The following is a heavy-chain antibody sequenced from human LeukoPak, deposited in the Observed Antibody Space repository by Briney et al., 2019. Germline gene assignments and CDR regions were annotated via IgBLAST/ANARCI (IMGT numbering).Heavy chain of an antibody. CDR2: IKHDGGEK. V-gene: IGHV3-7*01. CDR1: GFTFSSSA. J-gene: IGHJ4*02. Sequence: GGSLRLSCAASGFTFSSSAMSWVRQAPGEGLEWVANIKHDGGEKYYVDSVKGRFTISRDNAKNSLYLQMNSLRVEDTSVYYCARRRGGSYGYFDYWGQGTLVTVSS. D-gene: IGHD1-26*01. CDR3: ARRRGGSYGYFDY.